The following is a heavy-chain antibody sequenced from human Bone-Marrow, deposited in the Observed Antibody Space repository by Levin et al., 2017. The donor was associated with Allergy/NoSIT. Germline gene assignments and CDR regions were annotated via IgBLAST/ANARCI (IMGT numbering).Heavy chain of an antibody. Sequence: SLKISCAASGFTFVDYAMHWVRLVPGKGPQWVSGISRDSGSTGYADSVRGRFIISRDNAKNSLYLEMTSLGTEDTALYYCAKGSDSSGYYYIDDTFDIWGQGTMVTVSS. CDR2: ISRDSGST. V-gene: IGHV3-9*01. J-gene: IGHJ3*02. CDR1: GFTFVDYA. CDR3: AKGSDSSGYYYIDDTFDI. D-gene: IGHD3-22*01.